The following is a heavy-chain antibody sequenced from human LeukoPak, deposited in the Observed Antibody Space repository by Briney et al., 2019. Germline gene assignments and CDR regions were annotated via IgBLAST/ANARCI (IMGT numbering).Heavy chain of an antibody. CDR2: INPNSGGT. V-gene: IGHV1-2*02. J-gene: IGHJ4*02. Sequence: ASVKVSCKASGYTFTGYYMHWVRQAPGQGLEWMGWINPNSGGTNYAQKFQGRVTMTRDTSISTAYMELSRLRSDDTAVYYCARVEYNSGSYHFDYWGQGTLVTVSS. CDR1: GYTFTGYY. CDR3: ARVEYNSGSYHFDY. D-gene: IGHD1-26*01.